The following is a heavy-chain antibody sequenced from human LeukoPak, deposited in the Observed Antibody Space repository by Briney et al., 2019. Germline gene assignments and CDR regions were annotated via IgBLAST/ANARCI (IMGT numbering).Heavy chain of an antibody. V-gene: IGHV3-48*01. CDR1: RLSFSTYG. J-gene: IGHJ4*02. CDR2: ISSRSDMI. D-gene: IGHD1-26*01. Sequence: GGSLRLSCAGSRLSFSTYGMNWVRQVPGKGLEWISYISSRSDMIHYEDSVRGRFTISRDNAKNSLYLQMNSLRAEDTAVYYCARVRGSYHFDYWGQGTLVTVSS. CDR3: ARVRGSYHFDY.